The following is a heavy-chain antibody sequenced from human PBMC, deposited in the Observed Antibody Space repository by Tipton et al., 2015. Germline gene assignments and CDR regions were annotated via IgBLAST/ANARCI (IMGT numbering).Heavy chain of an antibody. D-gene: IGHD3-22*01. CDR2: LNHNSGVT. CDR1: GYTFTGHS. CDR3: ARDWGYYDSSGYRN. Sequence: QSGAEVKKPGASVKVSCKASGYTFTGHSMHWVRQDPGQGLAWMGWLNHNSGVTKYAQKFQGRVTLTGDTSTTTAYMELRSLTSDDTAVYYGARDWGYYDSSGYRNWGQGTLVTVSS. J-gene: IGHJ4*02. V-gene: IGHV1-2*02.